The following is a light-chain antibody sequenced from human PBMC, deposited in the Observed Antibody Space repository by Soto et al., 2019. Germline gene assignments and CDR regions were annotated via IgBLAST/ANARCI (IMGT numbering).Light chain of an antibody. J-gene: IGKJ2*01. Sequence: EIVMAQSPATLSVSPGERATLSCRASQSVSSNLAWYQQKRGQAPRLLIYGASSRATGIPARFSGSGSGTEFTLTIGGLQSDDFAVYYWQQYNNWPRTFGQGTKVDIK. CDR3: QQYNNWPRT. CDR1: QSVSSN. V-gene: IGKV3-15*01. CDR2: GAS.